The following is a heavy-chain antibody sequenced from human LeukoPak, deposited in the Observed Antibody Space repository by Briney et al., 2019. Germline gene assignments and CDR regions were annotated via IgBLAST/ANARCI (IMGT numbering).Heavy chain of an antibody. D-gene: IGHD3-22*01. CDR2: ISTSSSYI. CDR3: AKDSSGYSHFDY. Sequence: GGSLRLSCTASGFTFINYSMNWVRQAPGKGLEWVSSISTSSSYIYYADSVKGRFTISRDNSKNTLYLQMNSLRAEDTAVYYCAKDSSGYSHFDYWGQGTLVTVSS. V-gene: IGHV3-21*01. CDR1: GFTFINYS. J-gene: IGHJ4*02.